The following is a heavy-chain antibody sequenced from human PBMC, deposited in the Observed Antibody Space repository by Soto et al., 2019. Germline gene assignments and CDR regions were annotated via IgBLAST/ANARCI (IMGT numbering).Heavy chain of an antibody. Sequence: SETLSLTCTVSGGSISSGGYYWSWIRQHPGKGLEWIGYIYYSGSTYYNPSLKSRVTISVDTSKNQFSLKLSSVTAADTAVYYCARRGYSGYDLYYLDYWGQGTLVTVSS. D-gene: IGHD5-12*01. J-gene: IGHJ4*02. CDR1: GGSISSGGYY. CDR3: ARRGYSGYDLYYLDY. V-gene: IGHV4-31*03. CDR2: IYYSGST.